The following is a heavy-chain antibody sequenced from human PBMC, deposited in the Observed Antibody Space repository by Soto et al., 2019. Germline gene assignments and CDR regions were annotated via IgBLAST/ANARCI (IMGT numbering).Heavy chain of an antibody. Sequence: GGSLRLSCAASGFTFSSYVMSWVRQSPRKGLEWVSAISGSGGSTYYADSVKGRFTISRDNSKNTLYLQMDSLRAEDTATYYWGKLLPNSYYNVMDVWGQGTTVTVSS. V-gene: IGHV3-23*01. CDR1: GFTFSSYV. CDR3: GKLLPNSYYNVMDV. CDR2: ISGSGGST. J-gene: IGHJ6*02.